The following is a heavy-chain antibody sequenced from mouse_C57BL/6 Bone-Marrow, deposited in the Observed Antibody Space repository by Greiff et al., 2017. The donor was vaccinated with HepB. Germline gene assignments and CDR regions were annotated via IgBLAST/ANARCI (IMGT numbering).Heavy chain of an antibody. CDR1: GYTFTSYW. CDR2: IHPNSGST. CDR3: ARGDYYGSSGAMDY. D-gene: IGHD1-1*01. J-gene: IGHJ4*01. V-gene: IGHV1-64*01. Sequence: QVQLQQPGAELVKPGASVKLSCKASGYTFTSYWMHWVKQRPGQGLEWIGMIHPNSGSTNYNEKFKSKATLTVDNSSSTADMQLSSLTSEDSAVDYCARGDYYGSSGAMDYWGQGTSVTVTA.